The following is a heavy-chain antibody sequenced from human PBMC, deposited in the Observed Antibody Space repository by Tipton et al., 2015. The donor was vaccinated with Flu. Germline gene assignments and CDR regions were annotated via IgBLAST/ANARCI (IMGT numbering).Heavy chain of an antibody. V-gene: IGHV3-49*04. D-gene: IGHD2-2*01. CDR2: IRSKAYDGTT. J-gene: IGHJ1*01. CDR3: TQSYYCSSTSCSTNEYFQH. CDR1: GFTFGDYA. Sequence: VQLVQSGGGLEQPGRSLRLSCTASGFTFGDYAMSWVRQAPGKGLEWVGLIRSKAYDGTTEYAASVKGRFTISRDDSKSITYLQMNSLKTEDTAVYYRTQSYYCSSTSCSTNEYFQHWGQGTLVTVSS.